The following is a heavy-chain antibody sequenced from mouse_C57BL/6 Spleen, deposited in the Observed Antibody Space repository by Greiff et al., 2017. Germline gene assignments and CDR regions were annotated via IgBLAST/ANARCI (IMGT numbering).Heavy chain of an antibody. CDR3: ASTLRPVDY. D-gene: IGHD1-2*01. CDR1: GYTFTSYW. J-gene: IGHJ2*01. V-gene: IGHV1-50*01. CDR2: IDPSDSYT. Sequence: VQLQQPGAELVKPGASVKLSCKASGYTFTSYWMQWVKQRPGQGLEWIGEIDPSDSYTNYNQKFKGKATLTVDTSSSTAYMQLSSLTSEDSAVYYCASTLRPVDYWGQGTTLTVSS.